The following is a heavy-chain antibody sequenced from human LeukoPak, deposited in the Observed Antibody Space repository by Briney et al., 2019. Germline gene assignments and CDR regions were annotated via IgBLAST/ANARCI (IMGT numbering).Heavy chain of an antibody. CDR2: IKEDGSAK. J-gene: IGHJ5*02. CDR1: GFTFSVYW. D-gene: IGHD3-10*01. Sequence: GGSLRLSCVASGFTFSVYWMSWVRQAPGKGPEWVANIKEDGSAKYYVDSVKGRFTISRDNAKNSLYLQMSSLRAEDTAVYYCARGGSWFAPWGQGTLVTVSS. CDR3: ARGGSWFAP. V-gene: IGHV3-7*01.